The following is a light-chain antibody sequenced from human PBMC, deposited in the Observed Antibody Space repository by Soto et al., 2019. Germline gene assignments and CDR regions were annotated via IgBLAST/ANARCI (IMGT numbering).Light chain of an antibody. Sequence: EIVLTQSPGTLSLSPGERATLSCRASQSISSTYLAWYRQKPGQAPRLLIYAASSRATGIPDRFSGSGPGTDFTLTISRLEPEDFAVYYCQQYYASSWTFGQGTKVDIK. J-gene: IGKJ1*01. CDR1: QSISSTY. V-gene: IGKV3-20*01. CDR3: QQYYASSWT. CDR2: AAS.